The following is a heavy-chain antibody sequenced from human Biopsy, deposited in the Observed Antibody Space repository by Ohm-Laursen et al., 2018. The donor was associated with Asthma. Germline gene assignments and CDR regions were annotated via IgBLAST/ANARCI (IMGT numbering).Heavy chain of an antibody. CDR3: ARGYSGTDRIVYYYSGMEV. CDR1: GFPFTAYY. D-gene: IGHD5-12*01. J-gene: IGHJ6*02. Sequence: ASVKVSCKTSGFPFTAYYIHWVRQAPGQGLEWMGGLIPVLGTADYAPMFEGRVTITADESTSTAYLELTSLRFEDTAVYYCARGYSGTDRIVYYYSGMEVWGQGTTVTVSS. CDR2: LIPVLGTA. V-gene: IGHV1-69*13.